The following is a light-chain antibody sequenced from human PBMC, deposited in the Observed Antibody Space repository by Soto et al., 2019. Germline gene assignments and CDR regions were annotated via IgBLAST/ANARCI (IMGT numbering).Light chain of an antibody. CDR1: HSVSSSY. V-gene: IGKV3-20*01. J-gene: IGKJ2*01. CDR2: GAS. CDR3: QQYGSSPLYT. Sequence: EIVVTQSPGTLSLSPGERATLSCRASHSVSSSYLAWYQQKPGQAPTLLIYGASTSATGIPDRFSGSGSGTHFTHTISRLEPEDFAVYYCQQYGSSPLYTFGQGTKLEIK.